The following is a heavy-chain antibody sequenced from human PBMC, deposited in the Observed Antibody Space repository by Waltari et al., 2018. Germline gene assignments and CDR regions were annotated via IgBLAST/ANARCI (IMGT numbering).Heavy chain of an antibody. CDR1: GYSISSGYS. V-gene: IGHV4-38-2*02. D-gene: IGHD3-9*01. Sequence: QVQLQESGPGLLKPSETLSLTCNVSGYSISSGYSWGWIRQSPGKGLEWIGSVYHNGNTYYKPSLKGRVTISLDTSKNKFSLELSSVTAADTAVYYCARGALTLYYFDYWGQGTLVTVSS. CDR2: VYHNGNT. CDR3: ARGALTLYYFDY. J-gene: IGHJ4*02.